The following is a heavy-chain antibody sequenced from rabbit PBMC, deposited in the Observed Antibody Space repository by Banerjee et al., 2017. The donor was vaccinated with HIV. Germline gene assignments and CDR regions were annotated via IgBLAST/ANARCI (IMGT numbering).Heavy chain of an antibody. CDR3: ARGSATTSGYGGFDP. J-gene: IGHJ2*01. V-gene: IGHV1S40*01. CDR1: GIDFSSNYY. CDR2: IYAGSSGST. D-gene: IGHD1-1*01. Sequence: QSLEESGGGLVKPGGTLTLTCKASGIDFSSNYYMCWVRQAPGKGLEWIACIYAGSSGSTRYANWAKGRFTISKTSSTTVTLQMTSLTAADTATYFCARGSATTSGYGGFDPWGQGTLVTVS.